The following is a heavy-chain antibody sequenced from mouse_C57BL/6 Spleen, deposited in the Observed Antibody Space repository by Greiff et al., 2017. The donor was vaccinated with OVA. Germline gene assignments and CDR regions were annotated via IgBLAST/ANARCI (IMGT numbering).Heavy chain of an antibody. CDR1: GYTFTSYW. V-gene: IGHV1-50*01. CDR3: ARRGYDVMDY. CDR2: IDPSDSYT. Sequence: VQLQQPGAELVKPGASVKLSCKASGYTFTSYWMQWVKQRPGQGLEWIGEIDPSDSYTNYNQKFKGKATLTVDTSSSTAYMQLSSLTSEDSAVYYCARRGYDVMDYWGQGTSVTVSS. J-gene: IGHJ4*01. D-gene: IGHD2-10*02.